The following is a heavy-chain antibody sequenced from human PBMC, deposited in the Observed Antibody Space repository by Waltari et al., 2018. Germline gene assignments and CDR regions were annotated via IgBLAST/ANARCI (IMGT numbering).Heavy chain of an antibody. CDR1: GGTFRNYV. CDR2: TDPIPGTA. D-gene: IGHD2-15*01. CDR3: ARILMVVGDSSGMDA. V-gene: IGHV1-69*04. Sequence: QVQLAQSGAEVKKPGSSVKVSCTASGGTFRNYVIVWVRQVAGHGLEWVGKTDPIPGTAKYSQTFQGRVTLSADTSTNTAYMELNSLTSEDTAVYYCARILMVVGDSSGMDAWGQGTAVTVAS. J-gene: IGHJ6*02.